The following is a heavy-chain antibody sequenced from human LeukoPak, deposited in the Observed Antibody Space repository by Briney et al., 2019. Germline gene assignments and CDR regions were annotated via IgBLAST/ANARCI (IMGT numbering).Heavy chain of an antibody. V-gene: IGHV3-7*01. CDR1: GFTFSSYW. CDR3: AREGYYGDYAF. Sequence: GGSLRLSCAASGFTFSSYWMSWVSQAPGKGLEWVANIKQDGSEKYYVDSVKGRFTISRDNAKNSLYLQMNSLRAEDTAVYYCAREGYYGDYAFWGQGTLVTVSS. J-gene: IGHJ4*02. CDR2: IKQDGSEK. D-gene: IGHD4-17*01.